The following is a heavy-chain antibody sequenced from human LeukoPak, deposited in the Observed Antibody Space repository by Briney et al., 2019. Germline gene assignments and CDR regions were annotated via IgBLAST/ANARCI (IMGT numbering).Heavy chain of an antibody. CDR3: AKKAGVTTAFDY. J-gene: IGHJ4*02. V-gene: IGHV3-30*02. D-gene: IGHD4-17*01. CDR2: IRYDGSNK. CDR1: GFTFSSYG. Sequence: GGSLRLSCAASGFTFSSYGMHWVRQAPGKGLEWVAFIRYDGSNKYYADSVKGRFTISRDNSKNTLYLQMNSLRAEDTAVYYCAKKAGVTTAFDYWGQGTLVTVSS.